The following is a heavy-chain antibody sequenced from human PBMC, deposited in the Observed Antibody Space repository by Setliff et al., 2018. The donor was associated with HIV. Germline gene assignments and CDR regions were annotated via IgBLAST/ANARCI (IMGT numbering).Heavy chain of an antibody. CDR1: GYTFNSYG. CDR2: INTVTGNP. J-gene: IGHJ5*02. V-gene: IGHV7-4-1*02. D-gene: IGHD6-13*01. Sequence: GASVKVSCKASGYTFNSYGINWVRQAPGQGLEWMGWINTVTGNPTYAQGFTGRFVFSLDTSVSTAYLQISSLKAEDTAVYYCARGPSRQQLVRRNWFDPWGQGTLVTVSS. CDR3: ARGPSRQQLVRRNWFDP.